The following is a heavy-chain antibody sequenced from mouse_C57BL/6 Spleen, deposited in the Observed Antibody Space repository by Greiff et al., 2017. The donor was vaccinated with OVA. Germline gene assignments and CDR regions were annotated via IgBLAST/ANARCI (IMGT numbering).Heavy chain of an antibody. CDR2: ISSGSSTI. D-gene: IGHD4-1*01. CDR1: GFTFSDYG. V-gene: IGHV5-17*01. J-gene: IGHJ4*01. CDR3: ATNWVYAMDY. Sequence: EVQVVESGGGLVKPGGSLKLSCAASGFTFSDYGMHWVRQAPEKGLEWVAYISSGSSTIYYPDTVKGRFTISRDNAKNTLFLQMTSLRSEDTAMYYCATNWVYAMDYWGQGTSVTVSS.